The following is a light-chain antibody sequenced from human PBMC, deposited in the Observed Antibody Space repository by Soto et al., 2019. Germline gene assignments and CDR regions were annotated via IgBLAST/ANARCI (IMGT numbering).Light chain of an antibody. CDR1: SSDVGSYNL. CDR3: CSYAGSSTGV. Sequence: QYALTQPASVSGSPGQSITISCTGTSSDVGSYNLVSWYQQHPGKAPKLMIYEGSKRPSGVSNRFSGSKSGNTASLTISGLQAEDEADYYCCSYAGSSTGVFGGGTELTVL. CDR2: EGS. V-gene: IGLV2-23*01. J-gene: IGLJ3*02.